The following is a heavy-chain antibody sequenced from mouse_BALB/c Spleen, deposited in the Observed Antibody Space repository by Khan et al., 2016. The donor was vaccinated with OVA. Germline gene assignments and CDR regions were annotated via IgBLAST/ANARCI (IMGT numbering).Heavy chain of an antibody. Sequence: VQLQQSGAELVKPGASVKLSCTASGFNIKDTYMHWVKQRPEQGLEWIGWIDPTNDNTKYDPKFQGKATRTADTASNTAYLQLSSLTSEDTAVYYCVRERYDEAFDYWPLGTTLTVSS. CDR2: IDPTNDNT. CDR3: VRERYDEAFDY. V-gene: IGHV14-3*02. CDR1: GFNIKDTY. D-gene: IGHD2-14*01. J-gene: IGHJ2*01.